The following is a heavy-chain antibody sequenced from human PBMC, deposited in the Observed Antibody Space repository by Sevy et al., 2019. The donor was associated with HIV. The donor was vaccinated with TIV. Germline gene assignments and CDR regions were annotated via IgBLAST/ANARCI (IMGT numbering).Heavy chain of an antibody. J-gene: IGHJ4*02. V-gene: IGHV4-4*02. D-gene: IGHD1-1*01. CDR1: GGSISTSDW. CDR3: AREGTSTSFDY. CDR2: ILHSERT. Sequence: SETLSLTCAVSGGSISTSDWLSWVRQPPGKGLEWIGEILHSERTNYNPSLKSQVTMSVDNSRTQFSLNLSSVTAADTARYYSAREGTSTSFDYWGQGILVTVSS.